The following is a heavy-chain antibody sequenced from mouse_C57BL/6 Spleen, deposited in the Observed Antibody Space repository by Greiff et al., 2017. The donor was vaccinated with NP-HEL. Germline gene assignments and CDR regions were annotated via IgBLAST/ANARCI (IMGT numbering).Heavy chain of an antibody. Sequence: EVQGVESEGGLVQPGSSMKLSCTASGFTFSDYYMAWVRQVPEKGLEWVANINYDGSSTYYLDPLKSRFIISRDHAKNILYLQMSSLKSEDTATYYCARDRYYGSSYDAMDYWGQGTSVTVSS. V-gene: IGHV5-16*01. D-gene: IGHD1-1*01. CDR2: INYDGSST. CDR1: GFTFSDYY. CDR3: ARDRYYGSSYDAMDY. J-gene: IGHJ4*01.